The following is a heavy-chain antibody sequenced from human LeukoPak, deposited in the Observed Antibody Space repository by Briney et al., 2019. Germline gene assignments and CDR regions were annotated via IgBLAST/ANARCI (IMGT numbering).Heavy chain of an antibody. CDR1: GFTFSNYW. V-gene: IGHV3-7*03. D-gene: IGHD1-26*01. Sequence: GGSLRLSCAASGFTFSNYWMGWVRQAPGKGLEWVANIKQDGSEIYYVDSVKGRSTISRDTAKDSLYLQMSSLRAEDTAVYYCASSRGYGRVFDYWGQGTLVTVSS. CDR3: ASSRGYGRVFDY. CDR2: IKQDGSEI. J-gene: IGHJ4*02.